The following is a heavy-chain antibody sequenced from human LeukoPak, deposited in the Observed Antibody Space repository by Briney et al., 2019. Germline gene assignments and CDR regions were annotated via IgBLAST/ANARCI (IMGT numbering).Heavy chain of an antibody. J-gene: IGHJ5*02. CDR2: INPNSGGT. V-gene: IGHV1-2*02. CDR1: GYTFTGYY. Sequence: ASVKVSCKASGYTFTGYYMHWVRQAPGQGLGWMGWINPNSGGTNYAQKFQGRVTMTRDTSISTAYMELSRLRSDDTAVYYCARDLSVVFGVVMAWFDPWGQGTLVTVSS. CDR3: ARDLSVVFGVVMAWFDP. D-gene: IGHD3-3*01.